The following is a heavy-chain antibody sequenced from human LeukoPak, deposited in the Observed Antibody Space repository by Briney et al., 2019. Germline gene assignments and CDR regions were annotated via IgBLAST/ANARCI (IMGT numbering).Heavy chain of an antibody. Sequence: GGSLRLSCAASGFTFSSYAMSWVRQAPGKGLEWVSAISGSGGSTYYADSVKGRFTISRDNSKNTLYLQMSGLRAEDTAVYYCAKGRVTTVSFWYFDLWGRGTPVTVSS. D-gene: IGHD4-17*01. CDR1: GFTFSSYA. CDR2: ISGSGGST. CDR3: AKGRVTTVSFWYFDL. J-gene: IGHJ2*01. V-gene: IGHV3-23*01.